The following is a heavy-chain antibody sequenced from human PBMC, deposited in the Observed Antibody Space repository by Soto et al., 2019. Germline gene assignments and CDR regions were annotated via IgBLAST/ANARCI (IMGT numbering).Heavy chain of an antibody. J-gene: IGHJ5*02. CDR2: INPNSGAT. CDR3: ARGGGTILAPLP. CDR1: GYTFTGYF. Sequence: QVQLAQSGAEVKKPGASVKVSCKASGYTFTGYFMHWVRQAPGQGLEWMGCINPNSGATKYAQKFQGRVNLTRDTSINTAYMEMSMLRSDDTAVYYCARGGGTILAPLPWGQGTLVTVSS. D-gene: IGHD3-3*01. V-gene: IGHV1-2*02.